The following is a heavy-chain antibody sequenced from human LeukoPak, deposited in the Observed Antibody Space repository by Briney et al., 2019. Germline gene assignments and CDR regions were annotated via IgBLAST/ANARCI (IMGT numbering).Heavy chain of an antibody. J-gene: IGHJ6*02. CDR3: AREKASGCLYVYYGMYV. D-gene: IGHD3-3*01. Sequence: PGGSLRLSCAASGFTFSSYAKHWVRQAPGKGLEWVAVISYDGSNKYYADSVKGRFTISRDNSKNTLYLQMNSLRAEDTAVYYCAREKASGCLYVYYGMYVWGQGTTVTVSS. V-gene: IGHV3-30-3*01. CDR2: ISYDGSNK. CDR1: GFTFSSYA.